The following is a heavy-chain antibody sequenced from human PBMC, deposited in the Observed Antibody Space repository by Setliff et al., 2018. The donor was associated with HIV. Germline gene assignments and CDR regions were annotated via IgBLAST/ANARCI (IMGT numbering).Heavy chain of an antibody. CDR2: INPSGGST. J-gene: IGHJ3*02. CDR3: AKDDVPRDFDI. V-gene: IGHV1-46*01. Sequence: ASVKVSCKASGYIFTSYDVNWVRQAPGQGLEWMGIINPSGGSTNYAQRFQGRVTMTGDTSTSTVYMELSSLRSDDTAVYYCAKDDVPRDFDIWGQGTMVTVSS. CDR1: GYIFTSYD.